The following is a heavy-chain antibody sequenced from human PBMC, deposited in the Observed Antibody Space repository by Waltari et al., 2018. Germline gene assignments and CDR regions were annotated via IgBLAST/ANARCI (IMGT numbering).Heavy chain of an antibody. CDR2: INSDGSST. V-gene: IGHV3-74*01. CDR1: GFTFSSYW. J-gene: IGHJ6*02. CDR3: ARVGDSSSWYPTKYYYYYGMDV. D-gene: IGHD6-13*01. Sequence: EVQLVESGGGLVQPGGSLRLSCAASGFTFSSYWMHWVRHAPWTGLVWVSRINSDGSSTSYADSVKGRFTISRDNAKNTLYLQMNSLRAEDTAVYYCARVGDSSSWYPTKYYYYYGMDVWGQGTTVTVSS.